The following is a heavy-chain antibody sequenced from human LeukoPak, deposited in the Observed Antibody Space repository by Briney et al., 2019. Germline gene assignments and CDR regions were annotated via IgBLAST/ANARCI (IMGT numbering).Heavy chain of an antibody. CDR3: ARGGELEPFDY. J-gene: IGHJ4*02. CDR2: IVSDGSST. CDR1: GFTFSSYW. Sequence: GGSLRLSCAASGFTFSSYWMHWVRQAPGKGLVWVSRIVSDGSSTTYADSVKGRFTITRDNAKNTLYLQMNSLRAEDTAVYYCARGGELEPFDYWGQGTLVTVSS. V-gene: IGHV3-74*01. D-gene: IGHD1-1*01.